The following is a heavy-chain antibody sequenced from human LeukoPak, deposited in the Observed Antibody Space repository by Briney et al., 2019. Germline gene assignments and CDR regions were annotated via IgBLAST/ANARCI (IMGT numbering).Heavy chain of an antibody. CDR2: MYIDGTT. CDR3: ARAQAFDY. V-gene: IGHV3-66*01. Sequence: GGSLRLSCAAYGVTVSSNYMSWVRQAPGKGLEWVSVMYIDGTTYYAESVKGRFTISRDNSKNTLYLQMNSLRAEDTAVYYCARAQAFDYWGQGTLVTVSS. CDR1: GVTVSSNY. J-gene: IGHJ4*02.